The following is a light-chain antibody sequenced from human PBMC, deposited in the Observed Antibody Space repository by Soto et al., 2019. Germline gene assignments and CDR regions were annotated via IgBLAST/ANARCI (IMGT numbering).Light chain of an antibody. V-gene: IGKV3-11*01. J-gene: IGKJ4*01. Sequence: EIVLTQSPATLSLSPGEIATLSCRASQSVSSYLAWYQQKPGQAPRLLIYDASNRATGIPARFSGSGSGTDFTLTISSLEPEDFAVDYCQQRSNWLTFGGGTKVEMK. CDR2: DAS. CDR3: QQRSNWLT. CDR1: QSVSSY.